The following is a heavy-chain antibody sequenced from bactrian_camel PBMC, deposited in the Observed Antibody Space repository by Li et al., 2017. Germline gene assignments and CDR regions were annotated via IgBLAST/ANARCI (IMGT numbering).Heavy chain of an antibody. CDR2: IDEDGSA. D-gene: IGHD1*01. Sequence: VQLVESGGGLVQPGGSLRLSCAASRFSFSNYGMSWVRQSPGKGLEWVSAIDEDGSAYYRDSVKGRFFISRDNAQNTLYQQLNRLTTEDTGIYYCATRMLVADWGQGTQVTVS. V-gene: IGHV3S40*01. CDR1: RFSFSNYG. CDR3: ATRMLVAD. J-gene: IGHJ4*01.